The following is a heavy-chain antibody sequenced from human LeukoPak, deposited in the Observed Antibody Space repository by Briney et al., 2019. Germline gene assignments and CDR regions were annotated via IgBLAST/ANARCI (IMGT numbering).Heavy chain of an antibody. D-gene: IGHD1-7*01. V-gene: IGHV3-21*01. J-gene: IGHJ4*02. CDR3: ARDPRGITGTTEYDY. CDR1: GFTFSTHN. CDR2: ISSGSSYI. Sequence: GGSLRLSCAASGFTFSTHNMNWVRQAPGKGLEWVSSISSGSSYIYYSDSVKGRFTTSRDNAKNSLYLQMNSLRAEDTAVYYCARDPRGITGTTEYDYWGQGTLVTVSS.